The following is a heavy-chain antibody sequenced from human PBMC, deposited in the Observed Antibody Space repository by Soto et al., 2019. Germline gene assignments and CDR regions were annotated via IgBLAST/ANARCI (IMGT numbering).Heavy chain of an antibody. CDR3: ARKYYGGNPGPGYYFDY. Sequence: QVQLVESGGGVVQPGRSLRLSCAASGFGFSSYAMHWVRQAPGKGLEWVAIISYDGSNKNYTDSVKGRFTISRDNSKNTLYLQMNSLRVEDTAVYYCARKYYGGNPGPGYYFDYWGQGTLVTVSS. CDR1: GFGFSSYA. V-gene: IGHV3-30-3*01. D-gene: IGHD4-17*01. CDR2: ISYDGSNK. J-gene: IGHJ4*02.